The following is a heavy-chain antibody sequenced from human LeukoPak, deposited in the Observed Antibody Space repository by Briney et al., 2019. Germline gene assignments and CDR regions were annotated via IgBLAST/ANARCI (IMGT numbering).Heavy chain of an antibody. D-gene: IGHD5-18*01. J-gene: IGHJ6*03. CDR2: INHSGST. CDR1: GGSFCGYY. V-gene: IGHV4-34*01. Sequence: PSETLSLTCAVYGGSFCGYYWSWIRHPPGEGLEWIGEINHSGSTNYNPSLKSRVTISGDTSKNQFSLKLSSVTAADTAVYFCARVGYRYVINDWTRTGLGAYPTKYYYHMDVGGKGTTVTVSS. CDR3: ARVGYRYVINDWTRTGLGAYPTKYYYHMDV.